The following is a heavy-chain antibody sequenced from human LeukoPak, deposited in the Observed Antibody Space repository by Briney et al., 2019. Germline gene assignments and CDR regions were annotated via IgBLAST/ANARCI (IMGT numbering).Heavy chain of an antibody. V-gene: IGHV4-59*08. CDR3: ARGTQWLDSDAFDI. J-gene: IGHJ3*02. CDR2: MHYSGSS. CDR1: GDSISSYY. D-gene: IGHD6-19*01. Sequence: SETLSLTCTVSGDSISSYYCSWIRQSPGKGLEWIGYMHYSGSSDYNPSLKSRVTISVDTSKNQFSLKLSSVTAADTAVYYCARGTQWLDSDAFDIWGQGTMVTVSS.